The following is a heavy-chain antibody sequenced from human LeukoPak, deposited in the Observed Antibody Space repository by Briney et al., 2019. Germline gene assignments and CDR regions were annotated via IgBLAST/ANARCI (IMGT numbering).Heavy chain of an antibody. CDR2: IYYSGST. D-gene: IGHD3-9*01. CDR1: GGSISSYY. J-gene: IGHJ5*02. Sequence: PSETLSLTCTASGGSISSYYWSWVRQPPGKGLEWIGYIYYSGSTNYNPSLKSRVTISVDTSKNQFALKLSSVTAADTAVYYCARLGAYYDILTGYSPLSWFDPWGQGTLVTVSS. CDR3: ARLGAYYDILTGYSPLSWFDP. V-gene: IGHV4-59*08.